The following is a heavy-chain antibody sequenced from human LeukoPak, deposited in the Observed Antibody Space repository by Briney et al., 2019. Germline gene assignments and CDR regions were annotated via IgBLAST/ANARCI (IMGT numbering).Heavy chain of an antibody. CDR2: IYYSGST. CDR3: ARHNNRVAGANDY. J-gene: IGHJ4*02. CDR1: GGSISSSSYY. Sequence: SETLSLTCTVSGGSISSSSYYWGWIRQPPGKGLEWIGSIYYSGSTYCNPSLKSRVTISVDTSKNQFSLKLSSVTAADTAVYYCARHNNRVAGANDYWGQGTLVTVSS. D-gene: IGHD6-19*01. V-gene: IGHV4-39*01.